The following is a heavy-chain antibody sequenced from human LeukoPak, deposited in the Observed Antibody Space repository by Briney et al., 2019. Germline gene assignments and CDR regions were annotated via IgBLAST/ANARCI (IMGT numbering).Heavy chain of an antibody. J-gene: IGHJ6*02. CDR1: GGTFSSYA. V-gene: IGHV1-69*13. D-gene: IGHD6-19*01. CDR2: IIPIFGTA. Sequence: ALVKVSCKASGGTFSSYAISWVRQAPGQGLEWMGGIIPIFGTANYAQKFQGRVTITADESTSTAYMELSSLRSEDTAVYYCARGPVAGNYYYYGMDVWGQGTTVTVSS. CDR3: ARGPVAGNYYYYGMDV.